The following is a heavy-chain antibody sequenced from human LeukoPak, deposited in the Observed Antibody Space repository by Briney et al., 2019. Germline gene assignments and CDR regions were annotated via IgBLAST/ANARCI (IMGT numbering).Heavy chain of an antibody. J-gene: IGHJ4*02. Sequence: ASVKVSCKASGYTFTGYYMHWVRQAPGQGLEWMGRINPNSGGTNYAQKFQGRVTMTRDTSISTAYMEPSRLRSDDTAVYYCARGGDSSGWHDGGFDYWGQGTLVTVSS. CDR3: ARGGDSSGWHDGGFDY. CDR2: INPNSGGT. CDR1: GYTFTGYY. V-gene: IGHV1-2*06. D-gene: IGHD6-19*01.